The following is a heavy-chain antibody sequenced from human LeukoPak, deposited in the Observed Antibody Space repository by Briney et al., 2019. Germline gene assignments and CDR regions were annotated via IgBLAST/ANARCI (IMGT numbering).Heavy chain of an antibody. CDR1: GYTFTNYY. J-gene: IGHJ5*02. D-gene: IGHD3-10*01. Sequence: ASVKVSCKASGYTFTNYYIHWVRQAPGQGLEWMGWINPNSGDTNYAQKFQGRVTMTRDTSISTAYMELGSLRSDDTAVYYCARDLLMYYSGSGESTWGQGTQVTVSS. CDR3: ARDLLMYYSGSGEST. V-gene: IGHV1-2*02. CDR2: INPNSGDT.